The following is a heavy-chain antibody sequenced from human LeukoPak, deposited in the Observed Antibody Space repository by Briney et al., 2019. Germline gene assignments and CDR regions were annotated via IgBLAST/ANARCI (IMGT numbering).Heavy chain of an antibody. D-gene: IGHD3-10*01. CDR3: ARVGLPTMVRGVISTGAGY. CDR2: INPNSGGT. CDR1: GYTFTGYY. V-gene: IGHV1-2*02. Sequence: GASVKVSCKASGYTFTGYYMHWVRQAPGQGLEWMGWINPNSGGTNYAQKFQGRVTMTRDTSISTAYMELSRLRSDDTAVYYCARVGLPTMVRGVISTGAGYWGQGTLVTVSS. J-gene: IGHJ4*02.